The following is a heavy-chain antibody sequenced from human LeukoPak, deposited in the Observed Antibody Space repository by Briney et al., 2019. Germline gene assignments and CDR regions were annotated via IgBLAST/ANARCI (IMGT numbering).Heavy chain of an antibody. D-gene: IGHD3-16*01. V-gene: IGHV3-23*01. CDR3: AKDRTREVGGGVPGRY. J-gene: IGHJ4*02. CDR1: GFTFSSYA. Sequence: GGSLRLSCAASGFTFSSYAMSWVRQAPGKGLEWVSAISGSGGSTYYADSVKGRFTLSRDNTKNPLYLQMDSVRAEDTAVCYGAKDRTREVGGGVPGRYWGQGTVVTVSS. CDR2: ISGSGGST.